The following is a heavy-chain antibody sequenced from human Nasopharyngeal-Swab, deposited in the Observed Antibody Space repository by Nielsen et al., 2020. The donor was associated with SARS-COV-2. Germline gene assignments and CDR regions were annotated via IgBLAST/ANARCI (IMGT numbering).Heavy chain of an antibody. CDR1: GFTFSSYS. CDR3: AREEELGTAYYFDY. CDR2: ISSGSSTI. V-gene: IGHV3-48*01. D-gene: IGHD1-14*01. Sequence: GGSLRLSCAASGFTFSSYSMNWVRQAPGKGLEWVSYISSGSSTIYYADSVKGRFTISRDNAKNSLYLQMNSLRAEDTAVYYCAREEELGTAYYFDYWGQGTLVTVSS. J-gene: IGHJ4*02.